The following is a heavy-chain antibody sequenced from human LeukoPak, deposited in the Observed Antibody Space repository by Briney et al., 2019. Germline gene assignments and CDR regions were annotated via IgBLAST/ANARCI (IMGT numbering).Heavy chain of an antibody. D-gene: IGHD5-12*01. CDR1: GFTFDDYA. Sequence: PGGSLRLSCAASGFTFDDYAMHWVRQAPGKGLEWVSGISWNSGSIGYADSVKGRFTISRDNAKNSLYLQMNSLRAEDTALYYCAKDKLDIVATITIGYFDYWAREPWSPSPQ. CDR2: ISWNSGSI. CDR3: AKDKLDIVATITIGYFDY. J-gene: IGHJ4*02. V-gene: IGHV3-9*01.